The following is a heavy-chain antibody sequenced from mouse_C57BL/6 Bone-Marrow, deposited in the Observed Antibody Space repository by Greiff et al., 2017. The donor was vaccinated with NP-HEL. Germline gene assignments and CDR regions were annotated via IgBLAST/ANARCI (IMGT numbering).Heavy chain of an antibody. CDR1: GYAFSSSW. V-gene: IGHV1-82*01. CDR2: IYPGDGDT. CDR3: ASQRGV. Sequence: VKLMESGPELVKPGASVKISCKASGYAFSSSWMNWVKQRPGKGLEWIGRIYPGDGDTNYNGKFKGKATLTADKSSSTAYMQLSSLTSEDSAVYFCASQRGVWGQGTLVTVSA. J-gene: IGHJ3*01.